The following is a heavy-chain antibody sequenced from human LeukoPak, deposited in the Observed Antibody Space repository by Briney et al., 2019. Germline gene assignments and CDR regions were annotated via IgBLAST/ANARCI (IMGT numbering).Heavy chain of an antibody. V-gene: IGHV3-30-3*01. J-gene: IGHJ6*02. Sequence: GGSLRLSCAASGFTFSSYAMHWVRQAPGKGLEWVAVISYDGSNKYYADSVKGRFTISRDNSKNTLYLQMNSLRAEDTAVYYCARDLNPGIAVAGTGYYYGMDVWGQGTTVTVSS. CDR1: GFTFSSYA. D-gene: IGHD6-19*01. CDR3: ARDLNPGIAVAGTGYYYGMDV. CDR2: ISYDGSNK.